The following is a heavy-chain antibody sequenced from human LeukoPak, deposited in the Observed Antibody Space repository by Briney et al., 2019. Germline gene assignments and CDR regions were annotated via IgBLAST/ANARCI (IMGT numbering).Heavy chain of an antibody. V-gene: IGHV3-23*01. CDR3: AKGKYSSGGVPDY. Sequence: GGSLGLSCVASEFTFSSHAMNWVRQAPGKGLEWVSSISGGGESTYYADSVKGRFTASRDNSKNTLYLQINSLRGGDTAVYYCAKGKYSSGGVPDYWGQGTLVTVSS. J-gene: IGHJ4*02. D-gene: IGHD6-19*01. CDR1: EFTFSSHA. CDR2: ISGGGEST.